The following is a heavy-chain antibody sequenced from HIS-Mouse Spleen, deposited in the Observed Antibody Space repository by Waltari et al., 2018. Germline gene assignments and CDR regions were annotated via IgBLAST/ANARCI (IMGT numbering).Heavy chain of an antibody. D-gene: IGHD7-27*01. CDR2: INHSGST. V-gene: IGHV4-34*01. Sequence: QVQLQQWGAGLLKPSETLSLTCAVYGGSFSGYYWSWIRQPPGKVLEWIGEINHSGSTNYNPSLKSRVTISVDTSKNQFSLKLSSVTAADTAVYYCARVRTGDPSYWYFDLWGRGTLVTVSS. CDR1: GGSFSGYY. CDR3: ARVRTGDPSYWYFDL. J-gene: IGHJ2*01.